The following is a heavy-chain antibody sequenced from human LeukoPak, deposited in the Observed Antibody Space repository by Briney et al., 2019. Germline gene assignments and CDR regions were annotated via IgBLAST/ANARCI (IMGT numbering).Heavy chain of an antibody. Sequence: GGALRLSCAASGFSVNNNYMTWVRQAPGKGLEWVSVLYSNNVTYYADSVKGRITISRDSSKNTLYLQMNSLRTEDTAIYYCARGISMMIVAPGYWGQGTLVTVSS. CDR2: LYSNNVT. CDR3: ARGISMMIVAPGY. D-gene: IGHD3-22*01. V-gene: IGHV3-53*01. CDR1: GFSVNNNY. J-gene: IGHJ4*02.